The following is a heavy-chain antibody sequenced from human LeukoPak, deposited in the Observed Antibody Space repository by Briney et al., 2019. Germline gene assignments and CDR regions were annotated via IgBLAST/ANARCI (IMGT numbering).Heavy chain of an antibody. CDR1: GYTFTNYP. J-gene: IGHJ4*02. CDR2: MNPNSGDT. V-gene: IGHV1-8*03. CDR3: ATWGD. D-gene: IGHD3-16*01. Sequence: ASVKVSCKASGYTFTNYPINWVRQATGQGLEWMGWMNPNSGDTVYAQKFRGRFTVTRNTSVNTAYMELSSLRSDDTAGYYCATWGDWGQGTLVTVSS.